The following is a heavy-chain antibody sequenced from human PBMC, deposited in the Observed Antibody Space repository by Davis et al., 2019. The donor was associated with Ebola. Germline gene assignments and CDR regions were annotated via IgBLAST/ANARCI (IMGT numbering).Heavy chain of an antibody. CDR2: INNDGSIT. Sequence: GESLKISCAASGFTFRNFWMHWVRQAPGKGLVCVSRINNDGSITNYADSVKGRFTISRDNAKNTLYLQMNSLRAEDTAVYYCARDVWLLSAGMDVWGKGTTVTVSS. CDR3: ARDVWLLSAGMDV. CDR1: GFTFRNFW. V-gene: IGHV3-74*01. J-gene: IGHJ6*03. D-gene: IGHD3-3*01.